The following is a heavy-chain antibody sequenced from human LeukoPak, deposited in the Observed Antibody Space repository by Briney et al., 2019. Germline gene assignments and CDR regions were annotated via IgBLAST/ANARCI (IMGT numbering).Heavy chain of an antibody. J-gene: IGHJ4*02. V-gene: IGHV3-30*02. D-gene: IGHD3-22*01. CDR3: ARGISYYYDSSGLDY. CDR1: RFTFSSYG. Sequence: PGGSLRLSCAASRFTFSSYGMHWVRQAPGKGLEWVAFIRYDGSNKYYADSVKGRFTISRDNSKNTLYLQMNSLRAEDTAVYYCARGISYYYDSSGLDYWGQGTLVTVSS. CDR2: IRYDGSNK.